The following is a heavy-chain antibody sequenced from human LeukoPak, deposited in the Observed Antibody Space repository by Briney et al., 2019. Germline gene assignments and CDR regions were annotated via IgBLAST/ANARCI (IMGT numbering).Heavy chain of an antibody. CDR3: ARENDPYCSSTSCYPDNWFDP. CDR1: GYTFTSYD. J-gene: IGHJ5*02. Sequence: ASVKVSCKASGYTFTSYDINWVRQATGRGLEWMGWMNPNSGNTGYAQKFQGRVTMTRNTSISTAYMELSSLRSEDTAVYYCARENDPYCSSTSCYPDNWFDPWGQGTLVTVSS. CDR2: MNPNSGNT. D-gene: IGHD2-2*01. V-gene: IGHV1-8*01.